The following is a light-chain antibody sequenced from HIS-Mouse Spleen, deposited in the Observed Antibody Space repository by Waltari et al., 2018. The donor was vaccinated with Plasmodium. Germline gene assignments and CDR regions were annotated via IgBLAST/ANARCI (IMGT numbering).Light chain of an antibody. CDR3: QQYNNWSFT. CDR1: QSVSSN. V-gene: IGKV3-15*01. J-gene: IGKJ3*01. Sequence: EIVMTQSPATLSVSPGDRATLSCRASQSVSSNLAWYQQKPGQAPRLPIYGASTRATGIPARFSGSGSGTEFTLTISSLQSEDFAVYYCQQYNNWSFTFGPGTKVDIK. CDR2: GAS.